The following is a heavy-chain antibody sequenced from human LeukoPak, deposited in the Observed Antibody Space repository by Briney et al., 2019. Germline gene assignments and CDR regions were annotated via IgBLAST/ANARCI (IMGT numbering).Heavy chain of an antibody. CDR1: GFTFSSYA. J-gene: IGHJ5*01. V-gene: IGHV3-30*02. D-gene: IGHD2-2*02. Sequence: QTGGSLRLSCAASGFTFSSYAMHWVRQAPGKGLEWVAVIRHDGSNKFYGDSVRGRFTISRDNSENTLYLQMNSLRTDDTAFYYCAKHTASDSWGHGTLVTVSS. CDR2: IRHDGSNK. CDR3: AKHTASDS.